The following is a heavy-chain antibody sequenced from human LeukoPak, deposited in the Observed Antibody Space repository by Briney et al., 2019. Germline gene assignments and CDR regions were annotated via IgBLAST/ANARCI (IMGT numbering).Heavy chain of an antibody. CDR1: GFTPSSYW. V-gene: IGHV3-7*01. D-gene: IGHD3-10*01. CDR3: ARNSFGSGSHDH. Sequence: GGSLRLSCAASGFTPSSYWMTWVREAPGMGLEWVANINQDGHAQYYVQSVRGRFTISTDNAKSSLYLQMNSLSVEDTGVYYCARNSFGSGSHDHWGQGTLVTVSS. CDR2: INQDGHAQ. J-gene: IGHJ5*02.